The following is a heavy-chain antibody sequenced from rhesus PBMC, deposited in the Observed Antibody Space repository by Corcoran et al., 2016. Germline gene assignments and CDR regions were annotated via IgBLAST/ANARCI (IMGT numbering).Heavy chain of an antibody. V-gene: IGHV4S5*01. J-gene: IGHJ4*01. D-gene: IGHD3-22*01. CDR1: GGSLSGYY. CDR2: IGGSRGLT. CDR3: AGAGVTGGDY. Sequence: QVQLEESGPGLVKPSETLSLTCAVSGGSLSGYYWNWIRQPPGKGLDWIGYIGGSRGLTDDNHRLRSCGTIATDPAQNKRALRLSAVTAAGTAVYYGAGAGVTGGDYWGQGVLVTVSS.